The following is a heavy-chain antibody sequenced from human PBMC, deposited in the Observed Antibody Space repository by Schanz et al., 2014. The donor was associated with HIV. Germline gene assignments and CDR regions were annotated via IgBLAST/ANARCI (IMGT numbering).Heavy chain of an antibody. D-gene: IGHD3-9*01. CDR3: ARTDYDILTGYSLGYYGMDV. CDR1: GGTFSIYA. CDR2: ISTYNGNT. Sequence: QVQLVQSGAEVKKPGSSVKVSCKASGGTFSIYAISWVRQAPGQGLEWMGWISTYNGNTIYAQKFQGRVTMTTDTSTSTAYMELRSLRSDDTAVYYCARTDYDILTGYSLGYYGMDVWGQGTTVTVSS. J-gene: IGHJ6*02. V-gene: IGHV1-18*01.